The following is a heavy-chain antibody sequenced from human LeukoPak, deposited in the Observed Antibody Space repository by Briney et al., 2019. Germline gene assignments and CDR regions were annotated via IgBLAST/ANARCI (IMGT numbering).Heavy chain of an antibody. CDR3: ARHAGVSSGYYWIDWFDP. CDR1: GGSISSYY. J-gene: IGHJ5*02. CDR2: IYYSGST. V-gene: IGHV4-59*08. Sequence: PSETLSLTCTVSGGSISSYYWSWIRQPPGKGLEWIGYIYYSGSTNYNPSLKSRVTISVDTSKNQFSLKLSSVTAADTAVYYCARHAGVSSGYYWIDWFDPWGQGTLVTVSS. D-gene: IGHD3-22*01.